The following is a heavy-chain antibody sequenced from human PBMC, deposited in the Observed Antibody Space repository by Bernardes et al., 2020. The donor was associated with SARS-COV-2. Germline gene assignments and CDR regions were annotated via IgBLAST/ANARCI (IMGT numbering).Heavy chain of an antibody. J-gene: IGHJ4*02. CDR2: FAPEAGER. Sequence: ASVKVSCKVSGYSLNALSLHWVRQAPGRGLEWMGGFAPEAGERNYAQKFQGRVSMTEDTSTDTAYMELGSLGSEDTAVYYCATGAATYFYDSGGYYRFDYLGEGTPVTVSS. V-gene: IGHV1-24*01. D-gene: IGHD3-22*01. CDR3: ATGAATYFYDSGGYYRFDY. CDR1: GYSLNALS.